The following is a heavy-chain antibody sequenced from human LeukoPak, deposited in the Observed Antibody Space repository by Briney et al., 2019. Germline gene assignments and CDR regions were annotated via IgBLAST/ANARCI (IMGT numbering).Heavy chain of an antibody. J-gene: IGHJ6*02. CDR3: ARARYYYGMDV. CDR2: INHSGST. CDR1: GGSFSGYY. Sequence: SETLSLTCAVYGGSFSGYYWSWIRQPPGKGLEWIGEINHSGSTNYNPSLKSRVTISVDTSKNQFPLKLSSVTAADTAVYYCARARYYYGMDVWGQGTTVTVSS. V-gene: IGHV4-34*01.